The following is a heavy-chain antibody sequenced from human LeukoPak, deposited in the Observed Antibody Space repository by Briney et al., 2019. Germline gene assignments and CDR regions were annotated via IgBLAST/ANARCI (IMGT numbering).Heavy chain of an antibody. Sequence: SQTLSLTRALSGDSVFTNTAAWCWIRQSASRGLEWLGRTYYRSKWYYEYAVSVRSRITINADTSKTQFSMQLKSVTPADTAVCYCARDPSDDQGFDYWGQGTLVTVSS. CDR3: ARDPSDDQGFDY. CDR2: TYYRSKWYY. J-gene: IGHJ5*01. CDR1: GDSVFTNTAA. D-gene: IGHD3-3*01. V-gene: IGHV6-1*01.